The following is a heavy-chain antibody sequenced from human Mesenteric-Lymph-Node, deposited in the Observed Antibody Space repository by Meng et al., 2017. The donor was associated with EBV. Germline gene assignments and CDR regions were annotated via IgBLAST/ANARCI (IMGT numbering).Heavy chain of an antibody. D-gene: IGHD3-16*02. CDR3: ASLLIVFGGVIVDY. J-gene: IGHJ4*02. CDR1: GGSITSSRYY. CDR2: IYSGGRT. Sequence: QLQGPGPGPGRPSETPSLPCTCSGGSITSSRYYWGWTRQPPGKGLEWIGSIYSGGRTYYSPSLASRVTISVDTSKNPFSLKLNSVTAADTSVYFCASLLIVFGGVIVDYWGQGALVTVSS. V-gene: IGHV4-39*01.